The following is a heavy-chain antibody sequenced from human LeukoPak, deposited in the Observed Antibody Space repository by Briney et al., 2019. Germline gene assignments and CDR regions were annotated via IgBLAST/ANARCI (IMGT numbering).Heavy chain of an antibody. CDR2: IIPIFGTA. J-gene: IGHJ4*02. CDR3: ARGQLATITEAFDY. V-gene: IGHV1-69*13. CDR1: GGTFSSYA. D-gene: IGHD5-24*01. Sequence: SVKVSCKASGGTFSSYAISWVRQAPGQGLEWKGGIIPIFGTANYAQKFQGRVTITADESTSTAYMELSSLRSEDTAVYYCARGQLATITEAFDYWGQGTLVTVSS.